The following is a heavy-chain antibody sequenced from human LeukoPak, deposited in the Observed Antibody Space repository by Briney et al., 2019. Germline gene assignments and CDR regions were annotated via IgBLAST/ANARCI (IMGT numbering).Heavy chain of an antibody. Sequence: ASVKVSCKASGYTFTGYYMHWVRQAPGQGLEWMGWINPNSGGTNYAQKFQGRVTMTRDTSISTAYMELSRLRSDDTAVYYCARVGGQQLVYFYGMDVWGQGTTVTVSS. CDR1: GYTFTGYY. D-gene: IGHD6-13*01. CDR3: ARVGGQQLVYFYGMDV. J-gene: IGHJ6*02. CDR2: INPNSGGT. V-gene: IGHV1-2*02.